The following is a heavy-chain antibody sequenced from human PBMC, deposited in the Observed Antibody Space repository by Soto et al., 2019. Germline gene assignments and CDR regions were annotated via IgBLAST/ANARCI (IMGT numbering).Heavy chain of an antibody. V-gene: IGHV2-26*01. Sequence: QVTLKESGPVLVKPTETLTLTCTVSGFSLRNARMGVSWIRQPPGKALEWLAHILSSDEKSYNTSLKGRVTLSKDTSKSQVVLTMTYVDPVDTATYFCALMLAVNYYYYYVDVWGEGTTVTVSS. CDR1: GFSLRNARMG. CDR2: ILSSDEK. D-gene: IGHD3-22*01. CDR3: ALMLAVNYYYYYVDV. J-gene: IGHJ6*03.